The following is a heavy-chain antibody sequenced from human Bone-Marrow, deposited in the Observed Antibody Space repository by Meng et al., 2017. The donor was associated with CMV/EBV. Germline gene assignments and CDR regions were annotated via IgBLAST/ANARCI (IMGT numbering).Heavy chain of an antibody. Sequence: GSLRLSCTVSGGSISSSDYYWGWIRQPPGKGLEYIGSIYYSGPTYYKPSLKSRVTMSVDTSKNQFSLKLSSVTAADTAVYYCARDWVAVAGLDYWGQGTRVTVSS. CDR1: GGSISSSDYY. V-gene: IGHV4-39*01. D-gene: IGHD6-19*01. CDR2: IYYSGPT. CDR3: ARDWVAVAGLDY. J-gene: IGHJ4*02.